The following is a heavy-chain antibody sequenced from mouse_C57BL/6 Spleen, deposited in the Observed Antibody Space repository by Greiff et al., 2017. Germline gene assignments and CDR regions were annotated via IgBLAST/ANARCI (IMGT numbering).Heavy chain of an antibody. CDR2: INPSTGGT. Sequence: EVQLQQSGPELVKPGASVKISCKASGYSFTGYYMNWVKQSPEESLEWIGEINPSTGGTTYNQKFKAKATLTVDKSSSTAYMQLKSLTSEDSAVYYCARYDYDAYYFDYWGQGTTLTVSS. D-gene: IGHD2-4*01. CDR1: GYSFTGYY. J-gene: IGHJ2*01. CDR3: ARYDYDAYYFDY. V-gene: IGHV1-42*01.